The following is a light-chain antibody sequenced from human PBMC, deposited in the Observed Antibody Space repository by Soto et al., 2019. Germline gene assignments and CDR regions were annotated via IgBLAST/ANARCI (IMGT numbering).Light chain of an antibody. Sequence: QSVLTQPPSVSGAPGQRVTISCTGSSSNIGAGYDVHWYQQLPGTAPKLLIYGNSNRPSGVPDRFSGSKSGTSASLAITGLQAEAEADYYCQSYDSSLREVFGGGTQLTV. CDR3: QSYDSSLREV. CDR1: SSNIGAGYD. J-gene: IGLJ2*01. CDR2: GNS. V-gene: IGLV1-40*01.